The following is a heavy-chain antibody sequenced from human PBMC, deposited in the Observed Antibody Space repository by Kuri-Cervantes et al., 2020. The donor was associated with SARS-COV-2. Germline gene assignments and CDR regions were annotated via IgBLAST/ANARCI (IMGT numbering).Heavy chain of an antibody. Sequence: GESLKISCAASGFTFSSYWMHWVRQAPGKGLVWVSRINSDGSSTSYADSVKGRFTISRDSAKNSLYLQMNSLRAEDTAVYYCARDEIAYDFWSGYYLGYWGQGTLVTVSS. J-gene: IGHJ4*02. CDR3: ARDEIAYDFWSGYYLGY. CDR2: INSDGSST. D-gene: IGHD3-3*01. V-gene: IGHV3-74*01. CDR1: GFTFSSYW.